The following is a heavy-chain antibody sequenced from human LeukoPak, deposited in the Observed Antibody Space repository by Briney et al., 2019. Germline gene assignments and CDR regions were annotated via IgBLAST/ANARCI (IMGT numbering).Heavy chain of an antibody. CDR2: INSDGSST. CDR3: ARDLSARFYGYFDY. CDR1: GFTFSSYW. V-gene: IGHV3-74*01. Sequence: GESLKISCAASGFTFSSYWMHWVRQAPGNGLVWVSRINSDGSSTSYADSVKGRFTISRDNAKNTLYLQMNSLRAEDTAVYYCARDLSARFYGYFDYWGQGTLVTVSS. J-gene: IGHJ4*02. D-gene: IGHD3-3*01.